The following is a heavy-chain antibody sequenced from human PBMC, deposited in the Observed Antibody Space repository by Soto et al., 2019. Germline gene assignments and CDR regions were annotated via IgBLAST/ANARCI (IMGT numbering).Heavy chain of an antibody. J-gene: IGHJ5*02. CDR1: AFTFSSYW. D-gene: IGHD5-12*01. CDR3: ARDGGCRDGYTVGCNWFDP. CDR2: IWYDGSNK. Sequence: GGSLRLSCAASAFTFSSYWMHWVRQAPGKGLEWVAVIWYDGSNKYYADSVKGRFTISRDNSKNTLYLQMNSLRAEDTAVYYCARDGGCRDGYTVGCNWFDPWGQGTLVTVSS. V-gene: IGHV3-33*08.